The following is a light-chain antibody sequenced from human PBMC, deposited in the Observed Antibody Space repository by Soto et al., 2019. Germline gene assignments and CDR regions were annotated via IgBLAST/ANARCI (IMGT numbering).Light chain of an antibody. CDR2: SNN. J-gene: IGLJ2*01. CDR1: SSNIGSNT. CDR3: AAWDDSLNGPVV. V-gene: IGLV1-44*01. Sequence: QSVLTQPPSASGTPGQRVTISCSGSSSNIGSNTVNWYQQFPGMAPKLLIYSNNQRPSGVPDRFSGSKSGTSASLAISGLQSEDEADYYCAAWDDSLNGPVVFGGGTKLTVL.